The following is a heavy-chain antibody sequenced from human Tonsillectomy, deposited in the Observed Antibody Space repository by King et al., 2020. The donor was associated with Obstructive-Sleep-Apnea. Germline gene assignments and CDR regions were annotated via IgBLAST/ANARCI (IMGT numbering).Heavy chain of an antibody. Sequence: LQLQESGPGLVKPSQTLSLTCIVSGGSISSDGYYWSWIRQHPGKGLEWMAYIYYSGSTYYNPSLKSRVTISVDTSKNQLSLKLSSMTAADTAVYYCARGSPYYFDYWGQGTLVTVSS. D-gene: IGHD3-10*01. CDR2: IYYSGST. CDR1: GGSISSDGYY. V-gene: IGHV4-31*03. CDR3: ARGSPYYFDY. J-gene: IGHJ4*02.